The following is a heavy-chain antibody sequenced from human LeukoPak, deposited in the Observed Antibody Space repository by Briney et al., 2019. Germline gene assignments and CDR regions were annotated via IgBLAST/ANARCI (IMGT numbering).Heavy chain of an antibody. CDR2: MYVSGNT. J-gene: IGHJ4*02. CDR3: ARDTAGGSYYNVFDL. Sequence: SETLSLTCTVFGGSISHYYWSWIRQSAGRGLEWIGRMYVSGNTNYNPSLTSRVTFSLETSKNQFSLRLNSVTAADTAVYYCARDTAGGSYYNVFDLWGRGTLVVVSS. V-gene: IGHV4-4*07. D-gene: IGHD1-26*01. CDR1: GGSISHYY.